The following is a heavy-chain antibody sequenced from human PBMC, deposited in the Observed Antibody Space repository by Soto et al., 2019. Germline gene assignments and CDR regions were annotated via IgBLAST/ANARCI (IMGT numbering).Heavy chain of an antibody. J-gene: IGHJ5*02. Sequence: SETLSLTCAVHGGSFSGYYWDWIRQPPGKGLEWIGEVNHGGTSNYNPSLKSRVTISVDTSKNQFSLTLRSVTAADTAVYYCARNESDKGWFDPWGQGIQVTVSS. CDR2: VNHGGTS. CDR3: ARNESDKGWFDP. V-gene: IGHV4-34*09. D-gene: IGHD2-21*02. CDR1: GGSFSGYY.